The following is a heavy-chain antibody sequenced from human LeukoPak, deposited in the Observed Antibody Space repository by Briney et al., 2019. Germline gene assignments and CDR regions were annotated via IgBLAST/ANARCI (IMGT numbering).Heavy chain of an antibody. V-gene: IGHV3-15*01. J-gene: IGHJ4*02. CDR1: GFTFSEFTFSNAW. CDR2: FKSKTDGGGT. D-gene: IGHD2-2*01. CDR3: TADNCGSTSCYAHY. Sequence: GSLRLSCVASGFTFSEFTFSNAWMSWVRQAPGKGLEWVGRFKSKTDGGGTDYAAPVKGRFTISREVSKTTLFLQMNSLKTEDTAVYYCTADNCGSTSCYAHYWGQGTLVTVSS.